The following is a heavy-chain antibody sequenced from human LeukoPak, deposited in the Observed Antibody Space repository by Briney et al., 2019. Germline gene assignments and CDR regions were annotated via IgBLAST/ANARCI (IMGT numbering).Heavy chain of an antibody. CDR2: ISAYNGNT. D-gene: IGHD2-8*01. CDR1: GYTFTSYG. CDR3: ARGKKAYGVTPVYYYYGMDV. Sequence: ASVKVSCKASGYTFTSYGISWVRQAPGQGLEWMGRISAYNGNTNYAQKLQGRVTMTTDTSTSTAYMELRSLRSDDTAVYYCARGKKAYGVTPVYYYYGMDVWGQGTTVTVSS. J-gene: IGHJ6*02. V-gene: IGHV1-18*01.